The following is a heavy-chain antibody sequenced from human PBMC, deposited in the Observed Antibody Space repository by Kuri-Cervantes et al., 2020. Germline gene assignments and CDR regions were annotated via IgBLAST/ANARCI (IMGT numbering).Heavy chain of an antibody. CDR3: ARDGKYYDSSGYYGSAFDI. D-gene: IGHD3-22*01. V-gene: IGHV4-59*01. CDR1: GGSISSYY. Sequence: SETLSLTCTVSGGSISSYYWSWIRQPPGKGLEWIGYIYYSGSTNYNPSLKSRVTISVDTSKNQFSLKLSSVTAADTAVYYCARDGKYYDSSGYYGSAFDIWGQGTMVTGSS. CDR2: IYYSGST. J-gene: IGHJ3*02.